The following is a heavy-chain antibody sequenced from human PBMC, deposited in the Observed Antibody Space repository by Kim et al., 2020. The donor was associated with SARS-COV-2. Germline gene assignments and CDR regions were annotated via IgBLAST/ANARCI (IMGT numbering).Heavy chain of an antibody. Sequence: ASVKVSCKASGFTFSDYAMYWVRQAPGQRLEWMGWINAGSGNTRYSQKFQGRVTITWDTSASTAYMDLTSPRFEDTAVSYCARERFGGSFDYWGQGTLGT. CDR3: ARERFGGSFDY. J-gene: IGHJ4*02. V-gene: IGHV1-3*01. CDR1: GFTFSDYA. CDR2: INAGSGNT. D-gene: IGHD3-10*01.